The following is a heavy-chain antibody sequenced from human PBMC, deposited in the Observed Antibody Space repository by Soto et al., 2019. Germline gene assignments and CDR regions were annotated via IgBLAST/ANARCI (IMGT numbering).Heavy chain of an antibody. D-gene: IGHD3-22*01. CDR3: ASHYYDSSGYYFLFDY. Sequence: SETLSLTCTVSGGSISRSSYYWGWIRQPPGKGLEWIGSIYYSGSTYYNPSLKSRVTISVDTSKNQFSLKLSSVTAADTAVYYCASHYYDSSGYYFLFDYWGQGTLVTVSS. CDR2: IYYSGST. CDR1: GGSISRSSYY. V-gene: IGHV4-39*01. J-gene: IGHJ4*02.